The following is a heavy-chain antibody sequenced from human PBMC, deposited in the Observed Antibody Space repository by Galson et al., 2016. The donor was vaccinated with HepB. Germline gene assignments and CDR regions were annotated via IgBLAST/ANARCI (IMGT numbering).Heavy chain of an antibody. CDR1: GGSLGSSIYY. CDR2: IYYSGTT. Sequence: SETLSLTCTVSGGSLGSSIYYWGWIRQPPGKGLEWIGNIYYSGTTYYNPSLKSRVTISVDASKGHFSLNLSSVTAADTAVYYCARPDSRFCTTDVCSFHYWGQGTLVTVSS. J-gene: IGHJ4*02. CDR3: ARPDSRFCTTDVCSFHY. D-gene: IGHD2-8*01. V-gene: IGHV4-39*02.